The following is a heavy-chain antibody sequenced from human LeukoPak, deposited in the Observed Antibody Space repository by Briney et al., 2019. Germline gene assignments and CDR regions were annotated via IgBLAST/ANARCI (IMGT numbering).Heavy chain of an antibody. Sequence: ASVKVSCKASGDTFSKYAVTWVRQAPGQGLEWMGNIVPVFGTPIYAQKFQGRVTITTDESRTTAYMELSSLRSEDTALYYCASRYTTSRHFDWDVDYWCQGTLLTVSS. J-gene: IGHJ4*02. CDR2: IVPVFGTP. V-gene: IGHV1-69*05. CDR3: ASRYTTSRHFDWDVDY. D-gene: IGHD3-9*01. CDR1: GDTFSKYA.